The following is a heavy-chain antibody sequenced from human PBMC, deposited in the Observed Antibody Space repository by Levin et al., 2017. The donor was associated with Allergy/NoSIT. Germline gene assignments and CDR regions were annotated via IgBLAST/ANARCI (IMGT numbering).Heavy chain of an antibody. Sequence: GESLKISCVASGFTFGTYWMSWVRQDPGKGLEWVANLNQDGTKEYYVSSMKGRFTVSRDNAKNSLYLQMNSLRVEDTAVYYCARGTYSSGWYPDTFDIWGQGTRVTVSS. CDR2: LNQDGTKE. V-gene: IGHV3-7*04. D-gene: IGHD6-19*01. J-gene: IGHJ3*02. CDR3: ARGTYSSGWYPDTFDI. CDR1: GFTFGTYW.